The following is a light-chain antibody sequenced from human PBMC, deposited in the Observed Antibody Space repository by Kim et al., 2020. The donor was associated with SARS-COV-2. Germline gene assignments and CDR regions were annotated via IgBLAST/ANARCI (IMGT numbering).Light chain of an antibody. V-gene: IGLV2-11*01. CDR3: SAYAGSGTHVV. CDR2: DVS. J-gene: IGLJ2*01. CDR1: SSDVGGYNY. Sequence: QSALTQPRSVFGSPGQSVTISCTGTSSDVGGYNYVSWYQQHPGKAPKLMIYDVSKRPSGVPDRFSGSKSGNTASLTISGLQAEDESDYYCSAYAGSGTHVVFGGGTQLTVL.